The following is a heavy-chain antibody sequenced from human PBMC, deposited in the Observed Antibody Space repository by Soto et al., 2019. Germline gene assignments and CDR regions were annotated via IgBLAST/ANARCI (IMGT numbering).Heavy chain of an antibody. J-gene: IGHJ6*04. D-gene: IGHD3-9*01. Sequence: SETLSLTCTVSRGTISSGGYYWSWLRQQPGKGLERIGYIYCSGSAFYNPSLRSRVTMSVDTSKNQFSLTLSSVTAADTAVYYCPRARTAGRCRFDSWGRGGKVIVCS. V-gene: IGHV4-31*03. CDR1: RGTISSGGYY. CDR3: PRARTAGRCRFDS. CDR2: IYCSGSA.